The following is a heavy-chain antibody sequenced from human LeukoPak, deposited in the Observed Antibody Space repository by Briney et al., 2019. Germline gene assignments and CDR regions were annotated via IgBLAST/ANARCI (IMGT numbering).Heavy chain of an antibody. D-gene: IGHD6-6*01. CDR1: GFIFSNYE. J-gene: IGHJ2*01. CDR3: ARWTRVSSTSLWYFDL. V-gene: IGHV3-48*03. Sequence: GGSLRLSCAASGFIFSNYEMNWVRQAPGKRLEWVSYISSSGSSTYYADSVKGRFTISRDNAKNSLYLQMNSLRAEDTAVYYCARWTRVSSTSLWYFDLWGRGDLVTVSS. CDR2: ISSSGSST.